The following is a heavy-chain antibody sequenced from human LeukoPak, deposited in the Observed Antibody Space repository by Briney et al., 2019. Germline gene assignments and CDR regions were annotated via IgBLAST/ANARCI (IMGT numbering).Heavy chain of an antibody. V-gene: IGHV1-46*01. CDR1: GYTFTSYY. CDR2: INPSGGST. D-gene: IGHD5-12*01. Sequence: ASVKVSCKASGYTFTSYYMHWVRQAPGQGLEWMGIINPSGGSTSYAQKFQGRVTMTRDTSTSTVYMELSSLRSEDTAVYYCARDSGYDLRVLDYYGMDVWGQGTRSPSP. J-gene: IGHJ6*02. CDR3: ARDSGYDLRVLDYYGMDV.